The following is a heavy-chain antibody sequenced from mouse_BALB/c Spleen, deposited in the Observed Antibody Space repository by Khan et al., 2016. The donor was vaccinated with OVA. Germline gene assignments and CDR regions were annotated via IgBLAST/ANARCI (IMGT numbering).Heavy chain of an antibody. CDR3: ARDAPYYTMDY. CDR1: GFSLTDYA. J-gene: IGHJ4*01. CDR2: IWVSGSK. V-gene: IGHV2-6-5*01. Sequence: QVQLKESGPGLVAPSQSLSITCNVSGFSLTDYAVSWIRQPPGKGLEWMGVIWVSGSKYYNSLLKPSMSISKDNSKSQVFLKMNSLQTEDTAMYFCARDAPYYTMDYWGQGTSVTVSS.